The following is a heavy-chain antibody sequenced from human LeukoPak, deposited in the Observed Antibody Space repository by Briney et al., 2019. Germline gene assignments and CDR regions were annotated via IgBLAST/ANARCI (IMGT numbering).Heavy chain of an antibody. D-gene: IGHD5-12*01. V-gene: IGHV3-30*18. J-gene: IGHJ5*02. CDR3: AKDSQRGYSGYDRNWFDP. Sequence: QPGGSLGLSCAASGFTFSSYGMHWVRQAPGKGLEWVAVISYDGSNKYYADSVKGRFTISRDNSKNTLYLQMNSLRAEDTAVYYCAKDSQRGYSGYDRNWFDPWGQGTLVTVSS. CDR2: ISYDGSNK. CDR1: GFTFSSYG.